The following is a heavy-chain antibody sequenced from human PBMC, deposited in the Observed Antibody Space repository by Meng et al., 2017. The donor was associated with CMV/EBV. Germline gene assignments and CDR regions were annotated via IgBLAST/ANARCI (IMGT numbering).Heavy chain of an antibody. CDR2: IYYSGST. V-gene: IGHV4-59*01. CDR1: GGSISSYY. J-gene: IGHJ4*02. CDR3: AGQNVAAAAGTVFDY. Sequence: SETLSLTCTVSGGSISSYYWSWIRQPPGKGLEWIGYIYYSGSTNYNPSLKSRVTISVDTSKNQFSLKLSSVTAADTAVYYCAGQNVAAAAGTVFDYWGRGTLVTVSS. D-gene: IGHD6-13*01.